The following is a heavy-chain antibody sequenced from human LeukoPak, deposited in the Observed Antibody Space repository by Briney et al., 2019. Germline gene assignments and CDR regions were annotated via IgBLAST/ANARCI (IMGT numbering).Heavy chain of an antibody. CDR1: GFTVSSNY. Sequence: PGGSLRLSCAASGFTVSSNYMSWVRQAPGKGLEWVSVIYSGGSTYYADSVKGRFTISRDKSKNTLYLQMNSQRAADTAVYYCASDYYYGSGSFFTWGQGTLVTVSS. J-gene: IGHJ4*02. CDR2: IYSGGST. V-gene: IGHV3-66*01. D-gene: IGHD3-10*01. CDR3: ASDYYYGSGSFFT.